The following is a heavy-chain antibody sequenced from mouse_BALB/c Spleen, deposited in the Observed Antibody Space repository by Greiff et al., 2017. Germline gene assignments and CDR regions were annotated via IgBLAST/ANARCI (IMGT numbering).Heavy chain of an antibody. CDR3: ARAYDYDYAMDY. V-gene: IGHV5-4*02. Sequence: EVKLEESGGGLVKPGGSLKLSCAASGFSFSDYYMYWGRQTPAKRLEWVATISDGGSYTYYPDSVKGRFTISRANAKNNLYLQMRCLMSEDTAMYYCARAYDYDYAMDYWGEGTSVTVSS. CDR2: ISDGGSYT. D-gene: IGHD2-4*01. J-gene: IGHJ4*01. CDR1: GFSFSDYY.